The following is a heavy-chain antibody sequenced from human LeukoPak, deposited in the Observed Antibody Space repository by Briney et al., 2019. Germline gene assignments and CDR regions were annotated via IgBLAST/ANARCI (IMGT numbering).Heavy chain of an antibody. D-gene: IGHD5-12*01. CDR2: VSHTGST. Sequence: SETLSLTCAVYGGSFSGYYWSWIRQPPGKGLEWIGRVSHTGSTDYNPSLRSRVIVSVDTSKDQFSLKLSSVTAADTAVYYCARVDGWAYSGYDAFAFLRAPWGQGTLVTVSS. CDR1: GGSFSGYY. J-gene: IGHJ5*02. CDR3: ARVDGWAYSGYDAFAFLRAP. V-gene: IGHV4-34*01.